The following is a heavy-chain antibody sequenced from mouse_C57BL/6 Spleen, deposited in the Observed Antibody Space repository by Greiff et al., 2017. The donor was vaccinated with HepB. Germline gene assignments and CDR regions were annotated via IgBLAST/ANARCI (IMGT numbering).Heavy chain of an antibody. CDR1: DFTFSDYG. V-gene: IGHV5-17*01. J-gene: IGHJ3*01. Sequence: EVMLVESGGGLVKPGGSLKLSCAASDFTFSDYGMHWVRQAPEKGLEWVAYISSGSSTIYYADTVKGRFTIARDNAKNTLFLQMTSLRSEDTAMYYCAREAGFAYWGQGTLVTVSA. D-gene: IGHD3-2*02. CDR2: ISSGSSTI. CDR3: AREAGFAY.